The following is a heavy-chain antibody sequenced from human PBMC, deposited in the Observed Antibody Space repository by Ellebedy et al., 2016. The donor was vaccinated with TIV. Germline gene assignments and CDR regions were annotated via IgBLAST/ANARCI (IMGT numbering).Heavy chain of an antibody. CDR3: ARTYDILTGYYNWFDP. CDR2: INHSGST. D-gene: IGHD3-9*01. J-gene: IGHJ5*02. CDR1: GGSFSGYY. Sequence: SETLSLTXAVYGGSFSGYYWSWIRQPPGKGLEWIGEINHSGSTNYNPSLKSRVTISVDTSKNQFSLKLSSVTAADTAVYYCARTYDILTGYYNWFDPWGQGTLVTVSS. V-gene: IGHV4-34*01.